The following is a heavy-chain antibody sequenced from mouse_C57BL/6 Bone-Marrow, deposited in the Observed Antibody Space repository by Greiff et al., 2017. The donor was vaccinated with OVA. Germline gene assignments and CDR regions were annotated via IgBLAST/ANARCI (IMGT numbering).Heavy chain of an antibody. CDR2: ISSKSNNYAN. J-gene: IGHJ3*01. CDR1: GFSFNTYD. V-gene: IGHV10-1*01. D-gene: IGHD1-3*01. CDR3: VGQQIHQSFAY. Sequence: EVQVVESGGGLVQPKGSLKLSCAASGFSFNTYDMNWVRQAPGKGLEWVARISSKSNNYANNYDVSVKARLTISRDASESMLYLQMNNLKTEDTAMYYCVGQQIHQSFAYRGQGTLVTVSA.